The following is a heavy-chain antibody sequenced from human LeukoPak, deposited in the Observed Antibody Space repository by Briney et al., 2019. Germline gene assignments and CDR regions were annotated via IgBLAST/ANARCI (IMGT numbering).Heavy chain of an antibody. CDR1: GFTFSSYD. CDR2: IDGSGNST. Sequence: GGSQRLSCVASGFTFSSYDMSWDRQAPGKGLEWVSGIDGSGNSTYYPDSVKGRFTISRDNSNNTVYLQMNSLRAADTAIYYCAKRRGYGDIDYWGQGTLVTVSS. CDR3: AKRRGYGDIDY. V-gene: IGHV3-23*01. D-gene: IGHD4-17*01. J-gene: IGHJ4*02.